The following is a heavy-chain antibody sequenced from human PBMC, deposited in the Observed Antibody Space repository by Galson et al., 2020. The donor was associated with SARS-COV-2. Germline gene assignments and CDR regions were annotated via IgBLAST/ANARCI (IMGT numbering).Heavy chain of an antibody. Sequence: GGSLRLSCAASGFTFSSYEMNWVRQAPGKGLEWVSYISSSGSTIYYADSVKGRFTISRDNAKNSLYLQMNSLRAEDTAVYYCASNFDWLGDYYYYGMDVWGQGTTVTVSS. D-gene: IGHD3-9*01. CDR3: ASNFDWLGDYYYYGMDV. V-gene: IGHV3-48*03. CDR2: ISSSGSTI. J-gene: IGHJ6*02. CDR1: GFTFSSYE.